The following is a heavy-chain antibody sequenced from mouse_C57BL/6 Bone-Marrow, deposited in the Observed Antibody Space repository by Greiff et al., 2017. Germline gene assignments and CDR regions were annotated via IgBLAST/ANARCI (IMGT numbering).Heavy chain of an antibody. J-gene: IGHJ2*01. CDR2: IWSGGST. CDR3: AGLYYGSSPHFDY. D-gene: IGHD1-1*01. CDR1: GFSLTSYG. Sequence: VMLVESGPGLVQPSPSLSITCTVSGFSLTSYGVHWVRQSPGKGLEWLGVIWSGGSTDYNAAFISRLSISKDNSKSKVFFKMNSLQADDSAIYYCAGLYYGSSPHFDYWGQGTTLTVSS. V-gene: IGHV2-2*01.